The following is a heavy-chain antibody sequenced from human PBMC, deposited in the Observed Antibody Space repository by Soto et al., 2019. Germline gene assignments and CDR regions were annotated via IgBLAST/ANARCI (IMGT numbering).Heavy chain of an antibody. J-gene: IGHJ6*02. CDR2: IYYSGTT. Sequence: QVQLQESGPGLVKPSQTLSLTCTVSGGSISSGGYYWYWIRQHPGKGLEWIGYIYYSGTTYYNPSHKSRFTISVDTSKNQFSLRLSSVTAADTAVYYCAASCVSCGGFNYYGMDVWGQGTTVTVSS. CDR1: GGSISSGGYY. D-gene: IGHD2-21*01. V-gene: IGHV4-31*03. CDR3: AASCVSCGGFNYYGMDV.